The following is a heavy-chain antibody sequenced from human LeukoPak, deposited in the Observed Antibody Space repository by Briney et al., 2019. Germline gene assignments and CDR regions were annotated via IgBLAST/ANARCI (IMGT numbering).Heavy chain of an antibody. J-gene: IGHJ6*03. CDR3: ARDGGGLGELLSSLVYYYYYMDV. Sequence: GASVKVSCKASGGTFSSYAISWVRQAPGQGLEWMGWINPNSGGTNYAQKFQGRVTMTRDTSISTAYMELSRLRSDDTAVYYCARDGGGLGELLSSLVYYYYYMDVWGKGTTVTISS. D-gene: IGHD3-10*01. V-gene: IGHV1-2*02. CDR1: GGTFSSYA. CDR2: INPNSGGT.